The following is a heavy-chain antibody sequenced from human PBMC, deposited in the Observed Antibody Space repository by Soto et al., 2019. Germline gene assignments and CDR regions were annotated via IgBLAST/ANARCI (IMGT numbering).Heavy chain of an antibody. J-gene: IGHJ4*02. CDR2: ISAYNGNT. CDR1: GYNFTSYG. D-gene: IGHD1-1*01. CDR3: ARDRKVQWYNTAYYFDY. V-gene: IGHV1-18*01. Sequence: QVQLVQSGAEVKKPGASVKVSCKASGYNFTSYGISWVRQAPGQGLEWMGWISAYNGNTNYAQKLQGRVTMTTDTSKSTGYMELKSLRSGAEAVYYCARDRKVQWYNTAYYFDYWGQGTLVTVSS.